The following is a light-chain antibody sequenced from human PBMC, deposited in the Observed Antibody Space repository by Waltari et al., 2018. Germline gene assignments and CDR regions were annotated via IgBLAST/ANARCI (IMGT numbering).Light chain of an antibody. CDR3: SSYTSNISWV. J-gene: IGLJ3*02. Sequence: QSALAQPASVSGIPGQSISISCTGTSSDIGGYNYVSWYQQHSGKAPKVILSAVTYRPSGVSNRFSGSKSGNTASLTIYGLQAEDEAYYYCSSYTSNISWVFGGGTKLTVL. V-gene: IGLV2-14*03. CDR2: AVT. CDR1: SSDIGGYNY.